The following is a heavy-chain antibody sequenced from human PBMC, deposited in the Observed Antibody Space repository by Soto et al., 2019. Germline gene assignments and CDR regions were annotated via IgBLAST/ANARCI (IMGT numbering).Heavy chain of an antibody. CDR3: ARLIGAELLWFGNKDYAFDI. CDR1: GGTFSSYT. Sequence: ASVKVSCKASGGTFSSYTISWVRQAPGQGLEWMGRIIPILGIANYAQKFQGRVTITADKSTSTAYMELSSLRSEDTAVYYCARLIGAELLWFGNKDYAFDIWGQGTMVTVSS. CDR2: IIPILGIA. J-gene: IGHJ3*02. D-gene: IGHD3-10*01. V-gene: IGHV1-69*02.